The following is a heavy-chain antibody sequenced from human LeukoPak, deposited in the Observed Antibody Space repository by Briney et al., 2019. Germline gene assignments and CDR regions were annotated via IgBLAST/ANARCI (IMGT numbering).Heavy chain of an antibody. V-gene: IGHV4-39*01. CDR1: GGSISSSSYY. Sequence: PSETLSLTCTVSGGSISSSSYYWGWIRQPPGKGLEWIGNIYYSGSTYYNPSLKSRVTISVDTSKNQFSLKLSSVTAADTAVYYCARREEYYGSGSYFDYWGQGTLVTVSS. D-gene: IGHD3-10*01. CDR2: IYYSGST. CDR3: ARREEYYGSGSYFDY. J-gene: IGHJ4*02.